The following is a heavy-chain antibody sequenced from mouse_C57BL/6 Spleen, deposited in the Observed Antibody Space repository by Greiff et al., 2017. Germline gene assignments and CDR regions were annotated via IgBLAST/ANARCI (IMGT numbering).Heavy chain of an antibody. J-gene: IGHJ1*03. CDR1: GFTFSSYG. CDR2: ISSGGSYT. V-gene: IGHV5-6*01. Sequence: EVKLMESGGDLVKPGGSLKLSCAASGFTFSSYGMSWVRQTPDKRLEWVATISSGGSYTYSPDSVKGRFTISRDNAKNTLYLQMSRLKSEYTAMYYCERITTVVDWYFDVWGTGTTVTVSS. CDR3: ERITTVVDWYFDV. D-gene: IGHD1-1*01.